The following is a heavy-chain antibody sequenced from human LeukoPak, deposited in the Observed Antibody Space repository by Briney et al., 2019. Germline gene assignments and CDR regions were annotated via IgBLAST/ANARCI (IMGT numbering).Heavy chain of an antibody. D-gene: IGHD5-18*01. V-gene: IGHV4-61*02. Sequence: SETLSLTCTVSGGSINSGNYYWSWIRQPAGKGLEWIGRIYSSGSTNYNPSLKSRVTISVDTSKNQFSLKLSSVTAADTAVYYCARVFGGYSYGFHHYYYMDVWGKGTTVTVSS. CDR1: GGSINSGNYY. CDR2: IYSSGST. J-gene: IGHJ6*03. CDR3: ARVFGGYSYGFHHYYYMDV.